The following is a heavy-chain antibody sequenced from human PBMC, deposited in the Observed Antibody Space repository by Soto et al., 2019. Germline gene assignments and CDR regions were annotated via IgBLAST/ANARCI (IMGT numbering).Heavy chain of an antibody. CDR2: IYHSGST. J-gene: IGHJ5*02. Sequence: PSETLSVTCAVSGGSISSGGYSWSWILQPPGKGLEWIGYIYHSGSTYYNPSLKSRVTISVDRSKSQFSLKLSSVTAADTAVYSCARSFTATFGNWFDPWGQGTLVPVS. CDR1: GGSISSGGYS. D-gene: IGHD6-25*01. CDR3: ARSFTATFGNWFDP. V-gene: IGHV4-30-2*01.